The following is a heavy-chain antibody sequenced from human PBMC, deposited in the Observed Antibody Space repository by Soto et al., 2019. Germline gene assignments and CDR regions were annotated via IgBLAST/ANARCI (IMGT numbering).Heavy chain of an antibody. V-gene: IGHV3-21*01. D-gene: IGHD6-6*01. CDR2: ISSSSYI. CDR3: ARDANYIAARPGWFDP. CDR1: GFTFSSYS. J-gene: IGHJ5*02. Sequence: PGGSLRLSCAASGFTFSSYSMDWVRQAPGKGLEWVSSISSSSYIYYADSVKGRFTISRDNAKNSLYLQMNSLRAEDTAVYYCARDANYIAARPGWFDPWGQGTLVTVSS.